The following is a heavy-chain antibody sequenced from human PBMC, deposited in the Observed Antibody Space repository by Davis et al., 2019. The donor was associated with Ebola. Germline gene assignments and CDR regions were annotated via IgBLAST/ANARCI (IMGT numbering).Heavy chain of an antibody. Sequence: SETLSLTCTVSGGSISSSSYYWGWIRQPPGKGLEWIGSIYYSGSTYYNPSLKSRVTISVDTSKNQFALKLSSVTAADTAVYYCARRGGYSYGGYYYYYGMDVWGQGTTVTVSS. V-gene: IGHV4-39*01. D-gene: IGHD5-18*01. J-gene: IGHJ6*02. CDR2: IYYSGST. CDR1: GGSISSSSYY. CDR3: ARRGGYSYGGYYYYYGMDV.